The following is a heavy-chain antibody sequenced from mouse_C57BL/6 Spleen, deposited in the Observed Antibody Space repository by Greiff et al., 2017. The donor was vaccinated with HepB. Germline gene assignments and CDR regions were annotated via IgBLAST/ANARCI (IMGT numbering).Heavy chain of an antibody. V-gene: IGHV1-82*01. CDR1: GYAFSSSW. CDR3: ARSRIYYGNYDAMDY. D-gene: IGHD2-1*01. Sequence: VKLQESGPELVKPGASVKISCKASGYAFSSSWMNWVKQRPGKGLEWIGRIYPGDGDTNYNGKFKGKATLTADKSSSTAYMQLSSLTSEDSAVYFCARSRIYYGNYDAMDYWGQGTSVTVSS. CDR2: IYPGDGDT. J-gene: IGHJ4*01.